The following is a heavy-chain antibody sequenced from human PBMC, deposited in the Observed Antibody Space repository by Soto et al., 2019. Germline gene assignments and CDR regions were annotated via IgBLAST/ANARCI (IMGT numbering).Heavy chain of an antibody. CDR1: RFSFNSYS. J-gene: IGHJ4*02. Sequence: PVGFLKLSFASARFSFNSYSMSWVRQAPGKGPEGVAGISAFSDSILYADSVEGRFTISRDNSKNTLYLQLNSLRADDTAVYFCAKKRRSGGDNWYFDSWGQGP. CDR3: AKKRRSGGDNWYFDS. D-gene: IGHD2-21*02. CDR2: ISAFSDSI. V-gene: IGHV3-23*01.